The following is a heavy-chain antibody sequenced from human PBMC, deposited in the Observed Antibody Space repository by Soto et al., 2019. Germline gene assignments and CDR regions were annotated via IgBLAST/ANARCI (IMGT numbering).Heavy chain of an antibody. CDR3: AHIPSYYRYDWFDP. J-gene: IGHJ5*02. V-gene: IGHV2-5*02. CDR1: GFSLTTRGVG. CDR2: IYWDDDK. Sequence: QITLKESGPTLGKPTQTLTLTCTFSGFSLTTRGVGVGWIRQPPGKALECLALIYWDDDKRYSPSLQSRLSITKDTSKNQVVLTMTNMDPVDTATYYCAHIPSYYRYDWFDPWGQGTLVTVSS. D-gene: IGHD3-10*01.